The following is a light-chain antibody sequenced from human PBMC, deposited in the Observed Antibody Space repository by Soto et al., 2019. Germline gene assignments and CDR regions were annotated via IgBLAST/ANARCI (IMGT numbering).Light chain of an antibody. CDR2: KVS. CDR1: QNIHTW. Sequence: DIQMTQSPSTLSASVGDRVTISCRASQNIHTWLDWYQQKPGKAPHLLIYKVSHLQSGVPSRFSGSGAGTECTLTISSLQPDDCATYYCQQYRGYWTFGQGTKVEIK. CDR3: QQYRGYWT. J-gene: IGKJ1*01. V-gene: IGKV1-5*03.